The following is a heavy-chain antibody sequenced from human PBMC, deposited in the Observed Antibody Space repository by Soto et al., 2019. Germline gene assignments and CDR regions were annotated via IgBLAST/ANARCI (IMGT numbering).Heavy chain of an antibody. V-gene: IGHV3-30*18. CDR1: GFTFSSYG. J-gene: IGHJ4*02. CDR3: AKDLRAAAGTRGDY. Sequence: QVQLVESGGGVVQPGRSLRLSCAASGFTFSSYGMHWVRQAPGKGLEWVAVISYDGSNKYYADSVKGRFTISRDNSKNPLYLQMNSLRAEDTAVYYCAKDLRAAAGTRGDYWGQGTLVTVSS. CDR2: ISYDGSNK. D-gene: IGHD6-13*01.